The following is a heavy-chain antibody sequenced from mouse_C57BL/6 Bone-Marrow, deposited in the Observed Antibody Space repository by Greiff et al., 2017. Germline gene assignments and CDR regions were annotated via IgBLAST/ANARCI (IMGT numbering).Heavy chain of an antibody. V-gene: IGHV5-6*01. J-gene: IGHJ3*01. CDR2: ISSGGSYT. CDR1: GFTFSSYG. CDR3: ARLDSSGPFAY. Sequence: EVQGVESGGDLVKPGGSLKLSCAASGFTFSSYGMSWVRQTPDKRLEWVATISSGGSYTYYPDSVKGRFTITRDNAKNTLYLQISSLTAEDTAMYDVARLDSSGPFAYWGQGTLVTVSA. D-gene: IGHD3-2*02.